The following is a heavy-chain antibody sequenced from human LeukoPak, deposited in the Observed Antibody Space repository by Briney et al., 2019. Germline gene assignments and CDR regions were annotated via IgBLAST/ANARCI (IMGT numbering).Heavy chain of an antibody. Sequence: ASVKVSCKASGGTFSSYAISWVRQAPGQGLEWMGIINPSGGSTSYAQKFQGRVTMTRDTSTSTVYMELSSLRSEDTAVYYCASGYYDSSGYYSGNYYYYGMDVWGQGTTVTVSS. J-gene: IGHJ6*02. CDR1: GGTFSSYA. V-gene: IGHV1-46*01. D-gene: IGHD3-22*01. CDR3: ASGYYDSSGYYSGNYYYYGMDV. CDR2: INPSGGST.